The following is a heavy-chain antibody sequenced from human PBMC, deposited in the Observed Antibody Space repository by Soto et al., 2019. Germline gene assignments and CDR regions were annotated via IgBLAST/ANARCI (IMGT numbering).Heavy chain of an antibody. V-gene: IGHV3-23*01. D-gene: IGHD1-26*01. J-gene: IGHJ6*02. CDR1: GFSVSSDY. CDR3: AMLNSGSYSYHGMDV. Sequence: PGGSLRLSCAASGFSVSSDYMSWVRQAPGKGLEWVSAISGSGGNTFYADSVKGRFTISRDNSKNTLFLQMHSLRAEDTAIYYCAMLNSGSYSYHGMDVWGQGTTVTVSS. CDR2: ISGSGGNT.